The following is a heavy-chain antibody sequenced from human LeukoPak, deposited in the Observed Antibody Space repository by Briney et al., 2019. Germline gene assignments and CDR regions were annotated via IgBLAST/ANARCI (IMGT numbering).Heavy chain of an antibody. CDR1: GFSFSSYW. J-gene: IGHJ5*01. D-gene: IGHD6-13*01. Sequence: GGSLRLSCAASGFSFSSYWMSWVRQAPGKGLEWVANIRQDGSEKYYLDSVKGRFTISRDNAKDSVHLQMNSLRAEDTAVYYCAAMAAAGIWWTWFDSWGQGTLVTVSS. CDR2: IRQDGSEK. CDR3: AAMAAAGIWWTWFDS. V-gene: IGHV3-7*01.